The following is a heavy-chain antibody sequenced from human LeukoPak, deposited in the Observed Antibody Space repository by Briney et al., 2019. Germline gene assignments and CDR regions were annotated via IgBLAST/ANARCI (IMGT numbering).Heavy chain of an antibody. CDR1: GFTFSSYS. CDR3: ARAGTTELYYYGLDV. Sequence: GGSLRLSCAASGFTFSSYSRNWVRQAPGKGLEWVSSISSSSSYIYYADSVKGRFTISRDNAKNSLYLQMNSLRAEDTAVYYCARAGTTELYYYGLDVWGQGTTVTVSS. CDR2: ISSSSSYI. J-gene: IGHJ6*02. D-gene: IGHD1-1*01. V-gene: IGHV3-21*01.